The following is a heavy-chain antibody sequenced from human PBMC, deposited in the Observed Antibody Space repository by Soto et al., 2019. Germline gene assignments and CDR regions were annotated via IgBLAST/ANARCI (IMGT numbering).Heavy chain of an antibody. D-gene: IGHD1-26*01. J-gene: IGHJ4*02. CDR2: INPSSGNT. CDR3: ATSGSPHDY. Sequence: ASVKVSCKASGYNFTSYYINWVRQAPGQGLEWMGRINPSSGNTNYAQKFQGRVAMTADKSTSTAYMELSSLRSEDTAVYYCATSGSPHDYWGQGTLVTVSS. CDR1: GYNFTSYY. V-gene: IGHV1-46*01.